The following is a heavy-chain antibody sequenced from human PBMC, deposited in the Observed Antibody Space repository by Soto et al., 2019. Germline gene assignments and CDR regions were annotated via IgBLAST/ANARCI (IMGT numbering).Heavy chain of an antibody. J-gene: IGHJ6*02. CDR3: ARDLWGTYYYDSSGSPDYYYYGMDV. D-gene: IGHD3-22*01. Sequence: QVQLVQSGSELKKPGASVKLSCKASGYTFTSYAMNWVRQAPGQGLEWMGWINTNTGNPTYAQGFTGRFVFSLDTSVSTAYLQICSLKAEDTAVYYCARDLWGTYYYDSSGSPDYYYYGMDVWGQGTTVTVSS. V-gene: IGHV7-4-1*01. CDR1: GYTFTSYA. CDR2: INTNTGNP.